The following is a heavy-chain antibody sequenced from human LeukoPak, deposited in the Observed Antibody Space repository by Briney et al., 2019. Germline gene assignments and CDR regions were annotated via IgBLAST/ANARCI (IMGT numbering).Heavy chain of an antibody. CDR3: ARDVSGYGGGFPPGY. CDR2: ISSSSSYI. CDR1: GFTFSSYS. V-gene: IGHV3-21*01. J-gene: IGHJ4*02. D-gene: IGHD5-12*01. Sequence: GGSLRLSCAASGFTFSSYSMNWVRQAPGKGLEWVSSISSSSSYIYYADSVKGRFTISRDNAKNSLYLQMNSLRAEDTAVYYCARDVSGYGGGFPPGYWGQGTLVTVSS.